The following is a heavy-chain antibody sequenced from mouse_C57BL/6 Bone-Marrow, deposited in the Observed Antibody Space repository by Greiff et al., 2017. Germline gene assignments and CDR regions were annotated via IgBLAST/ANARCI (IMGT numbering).Heavy chain of an antibody. V-gene: IGHV1-19*01. Sequence: VQLQQSGPVLVKPGASVKMSCKASGYTFTDYYMNWVKQSHGKSLEWIGVINPYNGGTSYNQKFKGKATLTVDKSSSTAYMQLNSLTSEDSAVYYCAFTATGYYAMDDWGQGTSVTVSS. CDR1: GYTFTDYY. CDR2: INPYNGGT. J-gene: IGHJ4*01. CDR3: AFTATGYYAMDD. D-gene: IGHD1-2*01.